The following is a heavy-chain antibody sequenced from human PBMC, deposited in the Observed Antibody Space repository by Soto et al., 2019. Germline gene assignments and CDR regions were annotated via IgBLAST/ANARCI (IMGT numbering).Heavy chain of an antibody. CDR3: TRVEAYYDFWSGPPGYGMDV. Sequence: ASVKVSCKASGYTFTSYGISWVRQAPGQGLEWMGWISAYNGNTNYAQKLQGRVTMTTDTSTSTAYMELRSLRSDDTAVYYCTRVEAYYDFWSGPPGYGMDVWGQGTTVTVSS. D-gene: IGHD3-3*01. CDR2: ISAYNGNT. J-gene: IGHJ6*02. CDR1: GYTFTSYG. V-gene: IGHV1-18*04.